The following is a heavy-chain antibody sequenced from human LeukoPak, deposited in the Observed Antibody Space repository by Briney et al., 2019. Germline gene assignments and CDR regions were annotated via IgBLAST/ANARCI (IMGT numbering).Heavy chain of an antibody. D-gene: IGHD2-2*01. Sequence: SETLSLTCTVSGYSISSGYYWGWIRQPPGKGLEWIGSIYHSGSTYYNPSLKSRVTISVDTSKNQFSLKLSSVTAADTAVYYCARVLRGYCSSTSCCYFDYWGQGTLVTASS. CDR3: ARVLRGYCSSTSCCYFDY. CDR2: IYHSGST. J-gene: IGHJ4*02. CDR1: GYSISSGYY. V-gene: IGHV4-38-2*02.